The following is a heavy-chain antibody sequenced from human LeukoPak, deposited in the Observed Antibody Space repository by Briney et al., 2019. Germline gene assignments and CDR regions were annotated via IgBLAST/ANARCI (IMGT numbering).Heavy chain of an antibody. J-gene: IGHJ5*02. Sequence: SQTLSLTCAISRDSVSSNSAAWNWIRQPPSRGLEWLGRTYYRSKWYNDYAVSVKSRITINPDTSKNQFSLQLNSVTPEDTAVYYCASVEAGITMIPFDPWGQGTLVTVSS. CDR3: ASVEAGITMIPFDP. D-gene: IGHD3-22*01. V-gene: IGHV6-1*01. CDR1: RDSVSSNSAA. CDR2: TYYRSKWYN.